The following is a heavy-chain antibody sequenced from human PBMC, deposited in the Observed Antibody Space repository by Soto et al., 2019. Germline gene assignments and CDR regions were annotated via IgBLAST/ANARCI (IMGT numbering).Heavy chain of an antibody. CDR2: INAGNGNT. CDR1: GYTFSDYA. Sequence: QVQLVQSGAEEKKPGASVKVSCKASGYTFSDYAIHWVRQAPGQRPEWMGWINAGNGNTKYSQKFQGRVTITRDTSASTAYMELSSLRSEDTPVYYCARGTPVWFDPWGQGTLVTVSS. V-gene: IGHV1-3*05. CDR3: ARGTPVWFDP. D-gene: IGHD3-10*01. J-gene: IGHJ5*02.